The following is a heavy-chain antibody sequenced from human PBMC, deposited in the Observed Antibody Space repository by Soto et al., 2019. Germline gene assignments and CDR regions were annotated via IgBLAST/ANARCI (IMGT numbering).Heavy chain of an antibody. CDR3: ARDFYNTIDS. CDR2: INSDGSSI. Sequence: QTGGSLRLSCATSGFDFSNTWIHWVRQVPGQGLVWVSRINSDGSSIIYADSVKGRFTLSRDNAKNTAHLQMSSLRVEDTAVYYCARDFYNTIDSWGQGIPVTVSS. J-gene: IGHJ4*02. V-gene: IGHV3-74*01. CDR1: GFDFSNTW. D-gene: IGHD3-10*01.